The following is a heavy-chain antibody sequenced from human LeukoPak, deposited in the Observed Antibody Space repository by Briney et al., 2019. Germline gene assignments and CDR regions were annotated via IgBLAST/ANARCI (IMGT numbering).Heavy chain of an antibody. CDR1: GYTFTGYY. CDR3: ARGVAYGSGEIDY. J-gene: IGHJ4*02. Sequence: ASVKVSCKASGYTFTGYYMHWVRQAPGQGLEWMGWINPNSGGTDYAQKFQGRVTMTRDTSISTAYMELSRLRSDDTAVYYCARGVAYGSGEIDYWGQGTLVTVSS. D-gene: IGHD3-10*01. V-gene: IGHV1-2*02. CDR2: INPNSGGT.